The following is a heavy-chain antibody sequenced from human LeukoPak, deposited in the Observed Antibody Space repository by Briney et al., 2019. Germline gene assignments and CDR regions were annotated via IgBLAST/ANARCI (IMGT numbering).Heavy chain of an antibody. D-gene: IGHD3-10*01. CDR1: GFTFSSYG. Sequence: GGSLRLSRAASGFTFSSYGLHWVRQAPGKGLEWVAFIRYDGSNKYYADSVKGRFTISRDNSKNTLFLQMNSLRADDTAVYYCAKDLPEYYGSGSYGFDYWGQGTLVTVSS. CDR3: AKDLPEYYGSGSYGFDY. J-gene: IGHJ4*02. V-gene: IGHV3-30*02. CDR2: IRYDGSNK.